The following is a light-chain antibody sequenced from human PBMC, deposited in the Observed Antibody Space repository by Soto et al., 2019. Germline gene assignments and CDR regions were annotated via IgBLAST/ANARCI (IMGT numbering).Light chain of an antibody. Sequence: EIVLTQSPATLSLSAGERATLSCRASQSISSYLAWYQQKPGQAPRLLMYGASNRATGIPDRFSGSGSETEFTLTISSLKHEDFALYDCQQYNNWPRTFGQGTKVDIK. CDR2: GAS. J-gene: IGKJ1*01. V-gene: IGKV3D-15*01. CDR1: QSISSY. CDR3: QQYNNWPRT.